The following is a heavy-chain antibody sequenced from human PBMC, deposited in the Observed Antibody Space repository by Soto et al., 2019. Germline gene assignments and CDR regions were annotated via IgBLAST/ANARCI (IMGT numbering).Heavy chain of an antibody. CDR1: GFTFSSYA. CDR2: ISYDGSNK. V-gene: IGHV3-30-3*01. Sequence: GGSLRLSCAASGFTFSSYAMHWVRQAPGKGLEWVAVISYDGSNKYYADSVKGRFTISRDNSKNTLYLQMNSLRAEDTAVYYCARDSSYDSSGYDAFDIWGQGTMVTVSS. J-gene: IGHJ3*02. D-gene: IGHD3-22*01. CDR3: ARDSSYDSSGYDAFDI.